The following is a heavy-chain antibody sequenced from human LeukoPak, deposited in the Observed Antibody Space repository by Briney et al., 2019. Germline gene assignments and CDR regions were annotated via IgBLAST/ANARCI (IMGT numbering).Heavy chain of an antibody. CDR2: ISSESNTI. V-gene: IGHV3-48*01. CDR1: GFIFSDYD. CDR3: ARLDYYRGSGSYGGDF. D-gene: IGHD3-10*01. J-gene: IGHJ4*02. Sequence: PGGSLRLSCAASGFIFSDYDINWVRQAPGKGLEWVSFISSESNTIIYADSVRGRFTVSRDNARNSLYLQMSSLRVEDTAVYYCARLDYYRGSGSYGGDFWGQGTLVTVSS.